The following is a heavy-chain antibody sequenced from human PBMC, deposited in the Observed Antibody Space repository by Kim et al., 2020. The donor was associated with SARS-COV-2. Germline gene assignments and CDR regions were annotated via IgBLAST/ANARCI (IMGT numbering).Heavy chain of an antibody. CDR2: INPNSGGT. D-gene: IGHD3-22*01. J-gene: IGHJ6*03. CDR3: ARGGYFGTYYYDSSGTYYYYYMDV. CDR1: GYTFTGYY. V-gene: IGHV1-2*06. Sequence: ASVKVSCKASGYTFTGYYMHWVRQAPGQGLEWMGRINPNSGGTNYAQKFQGRVTMTRDTSISTAYMELSRLRSDDTAVYYCARGGYFGTYYYDSSGTYYYYYMDVWGRGTTVTVSS.